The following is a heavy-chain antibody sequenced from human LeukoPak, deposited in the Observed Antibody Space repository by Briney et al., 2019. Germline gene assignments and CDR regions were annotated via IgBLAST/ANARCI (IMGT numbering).Heavy chain of an antibody. V-gene: IGHV1-69*04. CDR3: ARGRRYCSSTSCYGYYYYYGMDV. CDR1: GGTFSSYA. CDR2: IIPILGIA. Sequence: SVKVSCKASGGTFSSYAISWVRQAPGQGLEWMGRIIPILGIANYAQKFQGGVTITADKSTSTAYMELSSLRSEDTAVYYCARGRRYCSSTSCYGYYYYYGMDVWGQGTTVTVSS. J-gene: IGHJ6*02. D-gene: IGHD2-2*01.